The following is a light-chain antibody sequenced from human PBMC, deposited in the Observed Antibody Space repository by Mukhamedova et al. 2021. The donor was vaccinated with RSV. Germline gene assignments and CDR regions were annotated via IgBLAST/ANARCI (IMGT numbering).Light chain of an antibody. CDR2: GAS. CDR1: QSVSSNF. J-gene: IGKJ4*01. Sequence: TSQSVSSNFLGWYQQKPGQPPRLLIYGASARATDVPDRFSGSAAGTEFTLSISRLEPADFAIYYCHPYGKSDALTFGGGTKLEIK. CDR3: HPYGKSDALT. V-gene: IGKV3-20*01.